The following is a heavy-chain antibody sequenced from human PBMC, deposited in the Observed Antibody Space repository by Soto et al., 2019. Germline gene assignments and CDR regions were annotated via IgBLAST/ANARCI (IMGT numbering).Heavy chain of an antibody. V-gene: IGHV5-51*01. Sequence: PGESLKISCKGSGYSFTTNWIGWVRQMPGKGLEWMGVIYPGDSDTRYSPSFQGQVAISADKSINTAYLQWSSLKASDTAMYYCARHSGVAEDGTDWGQGTLVTVSS. CDR3: ARHSGVAEDGTD. CDR1: GYSFTTNW. CDR2: IYPGDSDT. J-gene: IGHJ1*01. D-gene: IGHD6-13*01.